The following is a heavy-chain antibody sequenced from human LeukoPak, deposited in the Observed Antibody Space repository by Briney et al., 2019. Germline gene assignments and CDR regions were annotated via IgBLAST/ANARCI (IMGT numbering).Heavy chain of an antibody. CDR2: IDYSGST. V-gene: IGHV4-31*03. CDR3: AREGGRHYEAIDI. D-gene: IGHD3-16*01. J-gene: IGHJ3*02. CDR1: VDSMKSGGSF. Sequence: PSETLSLTCTVSVDSMKSGGSFWTWIRQHPGKGLGWIGYIDYSGSTYYNPSRKSRVTISVDTSKKRISLRLSSVTAADTAVYYCAREGGRHYEAIDIWGQGTMVTVTS.